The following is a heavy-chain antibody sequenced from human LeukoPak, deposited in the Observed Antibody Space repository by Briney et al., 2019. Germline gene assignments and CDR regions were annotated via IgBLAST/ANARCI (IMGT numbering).Heavy chain of an antibody. V-gene: IGHV1-24*01. CDR1: GYTLTELS. CDR3: ARESPQELEATGYYYYMDV. J-gene: IGHJ6*03. D-gene: IGHD1-26*01. Sequence: GASVKVSCKVSGYTLTELSMHWVRQAPGKGLEWMGGFDPEDGETIYAQKFQGRVTMTEDTSTDTAYMELRSLRSDDTAVYYCARESPQELEATGYYYYMDVWGKGTTVTVSS. CDR2: FDPEDGET.